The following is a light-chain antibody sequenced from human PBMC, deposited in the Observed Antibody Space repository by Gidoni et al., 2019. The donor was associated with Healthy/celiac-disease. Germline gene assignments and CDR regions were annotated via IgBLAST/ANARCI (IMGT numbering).Light chain of an antibody. CDR2: AAS. CDR3: QQLSSSPLT. Sequence: DIQLTQSPSFLSASVGDRVTITCRASQGISDYLAWYQQKPGKAPKLLIYAASTLQGGVPSRFSGSGSGTELNLTISSLQPEDFASYSCQQLSSSPLTFGPGTKVDIK. V-gene: IGKV1-9*01. CDR1: QGISDY. J-gene: IGKJ3*01.